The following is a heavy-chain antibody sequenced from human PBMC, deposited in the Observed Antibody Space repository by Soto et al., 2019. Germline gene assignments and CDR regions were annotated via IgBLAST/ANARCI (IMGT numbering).Heavy chain of an antibody. D-gene: IGHD1-26*01. V-gene: IGHV4-61*01. CDR3: ARDYHIVGVTYFDY. Sequence: PSETLSLTCTVSGGSVSSDSHYWSWIRQPPGKGLEWIGYIYYTGTTSYKPSLKSRVTISIDTSKNQFSLKLNSVTADTAVSYCARDYHIVGVTYFDYWGRRTLVTVSS. J-gene: IGHJ4*02. CDR1: GGSVSSDSHY. CDR2: IYYTGTT.